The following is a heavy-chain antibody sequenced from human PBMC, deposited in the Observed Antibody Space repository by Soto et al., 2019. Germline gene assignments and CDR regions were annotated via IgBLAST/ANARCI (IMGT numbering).Heavy chain of an antibody. Sequence: PSATLSLTCTVSGGSISSYYWSWIRQPPGKGLEWIGYIYYSGSTNYNPSLKSRVTISVDTSKNQFSLKLSSVTAADTAVCYCARGGGAFDIWGQGTMVTVSS. CDR1: GGSISSYY. J-gene: IGHJ3*02. CDR2: IYYSGST. D-gene: IGHD3-16*01. V-gene: IGHV4-59*01. CDR3: ARGGGAFDI.